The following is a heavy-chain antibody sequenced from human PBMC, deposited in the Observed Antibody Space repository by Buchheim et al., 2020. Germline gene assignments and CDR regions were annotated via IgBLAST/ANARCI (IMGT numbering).Heavy chain of an antibody. CDR1: GGSISSYY. J-gene: IGHJ5*02. D-gene: IGHD2-15*01. CDR3: ARGRSVVAATLLRYNWFDP. CDR2: INHSGST. V-gene: IGHV4-34*01. Sequence: QVQLQESGPGLVKPSETLSLTCTVSGGSISSYYWSWIRQPPGKGLEWIGEINHSGSTNYNPSLKSRVTISVDTSKNQFSLKLSSVTAADTAVYYCARGRSVVAATLLRYNWFDPWGQGTL.